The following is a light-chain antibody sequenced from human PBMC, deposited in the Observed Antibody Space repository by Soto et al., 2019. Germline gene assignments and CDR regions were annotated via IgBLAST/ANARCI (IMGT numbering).Light chain of an antibody. J-gene: IGLJ2*01. Sequence: QSALTQPPSASGSPGQSATISCTGTSSDVGGYNYVSWYQQHPGKAPQLVIYDVTKRPSGVPDRFSGSKSGNTASLTVSGLQAEDEAGYYCSSYGGSNDVIFGGGTKLTVL. CDR3: SSYGGSNDVI. CDR2: DVT. V-gene: IGLV2-8*01. CDR1: SSDVGGYNY.